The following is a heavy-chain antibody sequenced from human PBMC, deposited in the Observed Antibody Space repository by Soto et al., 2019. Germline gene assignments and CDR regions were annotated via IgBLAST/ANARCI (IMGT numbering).Heavy chain of an antibody. V-gene: IGHV3-23*01. CDR3: AKEHGDSSGPYYTRNYY. J-gene: IGHJ4*02. D-gene: IGHD3-22*01. CDR1: GFTFSSYD. Sequence: EVQLLESGGGWVQPGGSLRLSCAASGFTFSSYDRSWVRQAPGKGLAWVSAISGSGGSTYYADSVKGRFTISRDNSKNQLYRQMNSLRAEDTAVYYCAKEHGDSSGPYYTRNYYWGQGPLVTVSS. CDR2: ISGSGGST.